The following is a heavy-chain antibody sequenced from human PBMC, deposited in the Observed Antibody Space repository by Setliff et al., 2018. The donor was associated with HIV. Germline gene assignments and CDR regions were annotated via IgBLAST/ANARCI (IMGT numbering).Heavy chain of an antibody. V-gene: IGHV4-31*03. CDR2: IYFIGST. CDR3: ARGSAPRRGTNYGGNYPLDY. CDR1: GGSISSGGYS. Sequence: PSETLSLTCTVSGGSISSGGYSWSWIRQHPGKGLEWIGYIYFIGSTYYNPSLKSRVTISVDTSKNQFSLKLSSVTAADTAVYFCARGSAPRRGTNYGGNYPLDYWGQGTLVTVSS. D-gene: IGHD4-17*01. J-gene: IGHJ4*02.